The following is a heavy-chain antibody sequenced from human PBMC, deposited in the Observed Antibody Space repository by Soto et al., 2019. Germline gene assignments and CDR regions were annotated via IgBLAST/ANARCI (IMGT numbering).Heavy chain of an antibody. CDR2: ISWDGGST. D-gene: IGHD4-17*01. CDR3: AKDVNYGDYIGGFDY. Sequence: VQLVESGGVVVQPGGSLRLSCKASGFTFDDYAIHWVRQAPGKGLEWVSLISWDGGSTHYADSVKGRFTISRDNSKNSLYLQMNSLRTEDTALYYCAKDVNYGDYIGGFDYWGQGTLVAVSS. CDR1: GFTFDDYA. J-gene: IGHJ4*02. V-gene: IGHV3-43*01.